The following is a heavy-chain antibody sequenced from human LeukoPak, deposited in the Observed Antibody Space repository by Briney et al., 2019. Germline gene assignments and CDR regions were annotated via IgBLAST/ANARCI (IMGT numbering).Heavy chain of an antibody. J-gene: IGHJ6*02. CDR3: AKDSSLGTMIVVSGMDV. D-gene: IGHD3-22*01. CDR2: ISYGGSNK. CDR1: GFTFSSYS. Sequence: GGSLRLSCAASGFTFSSYSMHWVRQAPGKGLEWVAVISYGGSNKYYADSVKGRFTISRDNSKNTLYLQMNSLRAEDTAVYYCAKDSSLGTMIVVSGMDVWGQGTTVTVSS. V-gene: IGHV3-30-3*01.